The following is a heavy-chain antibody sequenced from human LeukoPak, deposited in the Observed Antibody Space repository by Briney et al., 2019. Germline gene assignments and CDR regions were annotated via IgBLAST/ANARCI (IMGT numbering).Heavy chain of an antibody. V-gene: IGHV1-24*01. Sequence: ASVKVSCKVSGYNLNELSMHWLRQTPGKGLEWMGGFDPEDGEPIYAHTFEGRATMTVDTSTDTAYMELISPRSEDTAVYYCVTDHSGLEMSVFDIWGQGTMVTVSS. CDR2: FDPEDGEP. CDR1: GYNLNELS. D-gene: IGHD5-24*01. J-gene: IGHJ3*02. CDR3: VTDHSGLEMSVFDI.